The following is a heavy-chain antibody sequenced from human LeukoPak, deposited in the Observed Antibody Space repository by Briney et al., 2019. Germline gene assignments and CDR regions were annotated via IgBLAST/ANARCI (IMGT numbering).Heavy chain of an antibody. CDR3: TRADGDYDHHFFDY. J-gene: IGHJ4*02. V-gene: IGHV3-49*04. D-gene: IGHD4-17*01. Sequence: GGSLRLSCTGSGFNFGDYGLSWVRQAPGKGLEWIGFIRRRANDGTTEYAASIKGRFTISRDDSKSIAYLQMNGLQTEDTALYYCTRADGDYDHHFFDYWGQGTQVIVSS. CDR2: IRRRANDGTT. CDR1: GFNFGDYG.